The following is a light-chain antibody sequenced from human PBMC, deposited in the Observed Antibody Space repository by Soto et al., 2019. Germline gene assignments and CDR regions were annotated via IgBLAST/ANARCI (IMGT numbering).Light chain of an antibody. CDR2: EVS. V-gene: IGLV2-14*01. Sequence: QSALTQPASVSGSPGQSITTSCTGTSSDVGGYNYVSWSQQHPGKAPQLMIYEVSNRPSGVSNRFSGSKSGNTASLTISGLQAEDEADYYCSSYTSSNTYVFGTGTKLTVL. J-gene: IGLJ1*01. CDR3: SSYTSSNTYV. CDR1: SSDVGGYNY.